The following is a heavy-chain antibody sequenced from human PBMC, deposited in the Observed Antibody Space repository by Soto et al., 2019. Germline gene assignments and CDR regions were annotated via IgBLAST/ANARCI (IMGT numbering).Heavy chain of an antibody. D-gene: IGHD6-13*01. CDR2: ISGSDGST. Sequence: GGSLRLSCAASGFTFSSYAMNWVRQAPGKGLEWVSVISGSDGSTYYADSVKGRFTISRDNSKNTLNLQMNSLRAEDTAVYYWARRSSSWYFGDWGQGTLVTVSS. J-gene: IGHJ4*02. V-gene: IGHV3-23*01. CDR1: GFTFSSYA. CDR3: ARRSSSWYFGD.